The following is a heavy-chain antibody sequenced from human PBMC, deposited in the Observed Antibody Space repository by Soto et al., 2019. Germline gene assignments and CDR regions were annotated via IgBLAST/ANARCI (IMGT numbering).Heavy chain of an antibody. J-gene: IGHJ6*02. D-gene: IGHD5-18*01. CDR1: GFTFRTYW. CDR2: INQEGSEK. Sequence: EVQLVESGGGLVQPGGSLRLSCGASGFTFRTYWLSWVRQVPGKGLEWVANINQEGSEKNYVDSVKGRFTISRDNAKNPLYLQMSSLRAEDTALYYCARDGSTSWYSYDYHGMDVWGQGTTVTVSS. V-gene: IGHV3-7*05. CDR3: ARDGSTSWYSYDYHGMDV.